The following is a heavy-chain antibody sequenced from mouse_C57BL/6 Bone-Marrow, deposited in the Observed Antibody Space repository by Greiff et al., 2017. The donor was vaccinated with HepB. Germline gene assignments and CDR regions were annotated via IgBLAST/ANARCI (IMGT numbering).Heavy chain of an antibody. Sequence: QVQLQQPGAELVMPGASVKLSCKASGYTFTSYWMHWVKQRPGQGLEWIGEIDPSDSYTNYNQKFKGKATLTVDTSSSTAYMQLSSLTSEDSAVYYCARVGSNFWFAYWGQGTLVTVSA. J-gene: IGHJ3*01. CDR2: IDPSDSYT. V-gene: IGHV1-69*01. CDR1: GYTFTSYW. CDR3: ARVGSNFWFAY. D-gene: IGHD2-5*01.